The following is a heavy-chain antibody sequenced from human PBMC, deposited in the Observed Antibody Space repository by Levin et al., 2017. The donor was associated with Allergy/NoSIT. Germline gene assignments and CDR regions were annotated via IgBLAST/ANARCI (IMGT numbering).Heavy chain of an antibody. CDR2: INHSGTT. D-gene: IGHD3-9*01. V-gene: IGHV4-34*01. Sequence: SETLSLTCAVYGGSFSDYYWTWIRQPPGKGLEWIWEINHSGTTNYKPSLKSRVTISGDTSKKQFSLRLNSLTAADTAVYYCARGVYYDLLGSRKRGYLQYWGQGTLVTVSS. CDR1: GGSFSDYY. J-gene: IGHJ1*01. CDR3: ARGVYYDLLGSRKRGYLQY.